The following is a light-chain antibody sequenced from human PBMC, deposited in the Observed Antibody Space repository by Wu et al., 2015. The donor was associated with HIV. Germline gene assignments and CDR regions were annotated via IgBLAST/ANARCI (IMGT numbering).Light chain of an antibody. CDR3: QQSYSTPWT. CDR1: QSMSSY. J-gene: IGKJ1*01. Sequence: IQTTQSPSSLSASVGDRVTITCRASQSMSSYLNWYQQKPGKAPKLLIHATSSLQSGVPSRFSGSGSGTDFILTISSLQPEDFAIYFCQQSYSTPWTFGQGTKVEIK. V-gene: IGKV1-39*01. CDR2: ATS.